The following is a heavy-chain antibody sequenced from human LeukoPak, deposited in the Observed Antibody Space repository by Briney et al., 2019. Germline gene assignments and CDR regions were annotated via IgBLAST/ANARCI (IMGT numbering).Heavy chain of an antibody. CDR2: IWYDGSNK. J-gene: IGHJ6*04. V-gene: IGHV3-33*01. D-gene: IGHD3-10*01. CDR1: GFTFSSYG. Sequence: PGRSLRLSCAASGFTFSSYGMHWVRQAPGKGLEWVAVIWYDGSNKYYADSVKGRFTISRDNSKNTLYLQMNSLRAEDTAVYYCARGHRRIGSGPMTSRMDVWGKGTTVTVSS. CDR3: ARGHRRIGSGPMTSRMDV.